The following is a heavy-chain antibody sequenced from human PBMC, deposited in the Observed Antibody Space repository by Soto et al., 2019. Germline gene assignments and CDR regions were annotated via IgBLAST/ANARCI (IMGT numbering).Heavy chain of an antibody. CDR2: ISWQSGNL. CDR1: GFRIDNYA. V-gene: IGHV3-9*01. CDR3: AKDSVFSSGWEFDS. J-gene: IGHJ4*02. D-gene: IGHD6-25*01. Sequence: ASGFRIDNYAMHWVRRAPGKGLEWVAGISWQSGNLGYADSVNGRFTISRDNAKNSLFLQMNNLRAEDTALYYCAKDSVFSSGWEFDSWGQGTQVTVSS.